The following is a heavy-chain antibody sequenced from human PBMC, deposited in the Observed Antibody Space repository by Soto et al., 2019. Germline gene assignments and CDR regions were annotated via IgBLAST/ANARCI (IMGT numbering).Heavy chain of an antibody. CDR1: SSSINNHY. J-gene: IGHJ4*02. CDR2: IFYSGDT. CDR3: ARIYYDSVFDY. D-gene: IGHD3-22*01. Sequence: PSETLSLTSTVSSSSINNHYWSWIRQPPGKGLEWIGYIFYSGDTNYSPSLKSRVTISIDTSMNQFSLKLSSVTAADTAVYYCARIYYDSVFDYWGQGTLVTVS. V-gene: IGHV4-59*08.